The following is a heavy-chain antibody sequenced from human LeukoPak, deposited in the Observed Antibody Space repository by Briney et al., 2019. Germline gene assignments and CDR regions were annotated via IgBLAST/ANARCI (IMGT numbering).Heavy chain of an antibody. D-gene: IGHD6-13*01. CDR2: IKQDGSEK. J-gene: IGHJ4*02. V-gene: IGHV3-7*01. CDR3: ARGWYYFDY. CDR1: GFTFSSYE. Sequence: GGSLRLSCAASGFTFSSYEMNWVRQAPGKGLEWVANIKQDGSEKYYVDSVKGRFTISRDNAKNSLYLQMNSLRAEDTAVYYCARGWYYFDYWGQGTLVTVSS.